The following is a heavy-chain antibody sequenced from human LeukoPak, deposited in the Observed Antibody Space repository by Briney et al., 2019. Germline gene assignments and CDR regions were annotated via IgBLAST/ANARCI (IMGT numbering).Heavy chain of an antibody. CDR2: ISPNSGAT. D-gene: IGHD3-16*01. Sequence: ASVKVSCKASGYTFTDYYVHWVRQAPGHGLEWMAWISPNSGATNFAQKFQGRVTMTRDTSISTAYMELSRLRSDDTAVYYCARGGSDAFDIWGQGTMVTVSS. J-gene: IGHJ3*02. CDR1: GYTFTDYY. CDR3: ARGGSDAFDI. V-gene: IGHV1-2*02.